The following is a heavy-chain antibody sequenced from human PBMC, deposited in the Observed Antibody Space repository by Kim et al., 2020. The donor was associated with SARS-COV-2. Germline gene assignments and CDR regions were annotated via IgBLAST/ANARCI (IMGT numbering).Heavy chain of an antibody. D-gene: IGHD2-15*01. CDR3: ARPPRLRHYFDY. Sequence: SETLSLTCAVYGGSFSGYYWSWIRQPPGKGLEWIGEINHSGSTNYNPSLKSRVTISVDTSKNQFSLKLSSVTAADTAVYYCARPPRLRHYFDYWGQGTLVTVSS. CDR2: INHSGST. V-gene: IGHV4-34*01. CDR1: GGSFSGYY. J-gene: IGHJ4*02.